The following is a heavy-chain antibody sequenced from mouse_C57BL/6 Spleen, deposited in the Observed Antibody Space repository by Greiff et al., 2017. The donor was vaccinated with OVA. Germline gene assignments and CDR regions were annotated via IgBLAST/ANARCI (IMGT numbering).Heavy chain of an antibody. J-gene: IGHJ2*01. D-gene: IGHD2-1*01. CDR2: IYPGSGST. CDR1: GYTFTSYW. CDR3: ARRVYYGNYEDY. Sequence: VQLQQSGAELVKPGASVKMSCKASGYTFTSYWITWVKQRPGQGLEWIGDIYPGSGSTNYNEKFKSKATLTVDTSSSTAYMQLSSLTSEDSAVYYCARRVYYGNYEDYWGQGTTLTVSS. V-gene: IGHV1-55*01.